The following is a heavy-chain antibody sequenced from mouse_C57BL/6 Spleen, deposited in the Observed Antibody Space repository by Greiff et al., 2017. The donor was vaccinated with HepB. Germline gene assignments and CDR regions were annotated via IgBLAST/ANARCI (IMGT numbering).Heavy chain of an antibody. D-gene: IGHD6-5*01. J-gene: IGHJ4*01. CDR1: GFTFSSYA. CDR2: ISSGGDYI. V-gene: IGHV5-9-1*02. CDR3: TRDAYDYYAMDY. Sequence: EVQVVESGEGLVKPGGSLKLSCAASGFTFSSYAMSWVRQTPEKMLEWVAYISSGGDYIYYADTVKGRFTISSDNARNTLYLQISSLKSEDTAIYYCTRDAYDYYAMDYWGQGTSVTVSS.